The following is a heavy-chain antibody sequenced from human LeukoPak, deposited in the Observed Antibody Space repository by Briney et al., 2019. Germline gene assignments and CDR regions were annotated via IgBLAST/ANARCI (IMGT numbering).Heavy chain of an antibody. D-gene: IGHD3-22*01. V-gene: IGHV3-30*02. CDR1: GFTFRSYG. CDR2: MRYDGSNK. CDR3: AKRYDRAPHDAFDI. J-gene: IGHJ3*02. Sequence: GGSLRLSCAASGFTFRSYGMHWVRQAPGKGLEWVAFMRYDGSNKYYADSVKGRFTISRDNSKNTLYLQMNSLRAEDTAVYYCAKRYDRAPHDAFDIWGQGTMVTVSS.